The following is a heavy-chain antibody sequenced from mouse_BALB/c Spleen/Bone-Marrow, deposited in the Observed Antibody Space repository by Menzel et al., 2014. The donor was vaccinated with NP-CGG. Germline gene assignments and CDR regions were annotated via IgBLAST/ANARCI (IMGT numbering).Heavy chain of an antibody. J-gene: IGHJ2*01. V-gene: IGHV2-9*02. CDR1: GFSLTSYG. CDR2: IWAGGST. CDR3: ARRGDGYYLDY. D-gene: IGHD2-3*01. Sequence: VKLVESGPGLVAPSQRLPITCTVSGFSLTSYGVHWVRQPPGKGLEWLGVIWAGGSTNYNSALMSRLSISKDNSKSXVFLKMNSLQTNDTAMYYCARRGDGYYLDYWGQGTTLTVSS.